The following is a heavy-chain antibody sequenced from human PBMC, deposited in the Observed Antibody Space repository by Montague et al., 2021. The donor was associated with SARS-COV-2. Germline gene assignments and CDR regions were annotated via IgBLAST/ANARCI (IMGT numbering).Heavy chain of an antibody. Sequence: SETLSLTCAVYGGSLSGYYWSWIRQPPGEGLEWIAEISHSGSTSYNPSLKSRVTISVDTSKNQFSLKLSSATAADTAVYYCARVPDLLLFVPRYYGIDVWGRGTTVTVSS. J-gene: IGHJ6*02. CDR2: ISHSGST. V-gene: IGHV4-34*01. CDR3: ARVPDLLLFVPRYYGIDV. CDR1: GGSLSGYY. D-gene: IGHD2-2*01.